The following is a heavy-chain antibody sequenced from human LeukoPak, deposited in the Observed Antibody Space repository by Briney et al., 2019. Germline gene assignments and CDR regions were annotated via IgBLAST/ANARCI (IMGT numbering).Heavy chain of an antibody. Sequence: NPSETLSLTCIVSGDSISSYYWSWIRQPPGKGLEWIGYISYSVSTNYNPSLKSRVTISVDTSKNQFSLNLTSVTAADTAMYYCARWSLHSSGWYFDYWGQGTLVTVSS. CDR1: GDSISSYY. CDR3: ARWSLHSSGWYFDY. D-gene: IGHD6-19*01. V-gene: IGHV4-59*01. CDR2: ISYSVST. J-gene: IGHJ4*02.